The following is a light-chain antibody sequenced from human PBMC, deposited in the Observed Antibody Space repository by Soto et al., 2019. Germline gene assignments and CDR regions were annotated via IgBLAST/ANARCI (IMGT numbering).Light chain of an antibody. J-gene: IGKJ1*01. V-gene: IGKV3-20*01. Sequence: EIVLTQYPGTLSLAPGERPTLSCRASQSVSSSYLAWYQQKPCQAPRLLIYGASSRVTGIPDRFSGSGSGTTFTLTIRSLQPDDFATYYCQQYGSYSPTFGQGTKVDI. CDR3: QQYGSYSPT. CDR2: GAS. CDR1: QSVSSSY.